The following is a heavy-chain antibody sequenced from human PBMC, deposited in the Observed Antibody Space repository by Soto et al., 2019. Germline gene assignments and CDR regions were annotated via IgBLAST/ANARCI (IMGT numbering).Heavy chain of an antibody. D-gene: IGHD2-8*01. Sequence: ASVKVSCKTSGYTFNSYYMHWARQAPGQGLEWMGIINPSGGSTSYAQIFQGRVTMTRDTSTSTVYMELSSLRSEDTAVYYCARENGVWSFDDWGQGTLVTVSS. CDR2: INPSGGST. V-gene: IGHV1-46*02. CDR3: ARENGVWSFDD. J-gene: IGHJ4*02. CDR1: GYTFNSYY.